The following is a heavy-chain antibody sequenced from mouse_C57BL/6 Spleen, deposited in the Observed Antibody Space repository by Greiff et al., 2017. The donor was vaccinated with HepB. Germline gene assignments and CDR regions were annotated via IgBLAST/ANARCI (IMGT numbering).Heavy chain of an antibody. CDR3: ARRYGSSPARYFDV. V-gene: IGHV1-64*01. CDR1: GYTFTSYW. D-gene: IGHD1-1*01. CDR2: IHPNSGST. Sequence: QVQLQQSGAELVKPGASVKLSCKASGYTFTSYWMHWVKQRPGQGLEWIGMIHPNSGSTNYNEKFKSKATLTVDKSSSTAYMQLSSLTSEDSAVYYCARRYGSSPARYFDVWGTGTTVTVSS. J-gene: IGHJ1*03.